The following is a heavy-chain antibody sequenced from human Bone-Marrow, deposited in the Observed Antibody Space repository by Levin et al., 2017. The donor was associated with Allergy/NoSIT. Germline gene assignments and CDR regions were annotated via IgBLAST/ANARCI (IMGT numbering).Heavy chain of an antibody. CDR2: MNPNSGNT. Sequence: GASVKVSCKASGYTFTSYDINWVRQATGQGLEWMGWMNPNSGNTGYAQKFQGRVTMTRNTSISTAYMELSSLRSEDTAVYYCAGGVVPAAKGWFDPWGQGTLVTVSS. CDR1: GYTFTSYD. V-gene: IGHV1-8*01. J-gene: IGHJ5*02. CDR3: AGGVVPAAKGWFDP. D-gene: IGHD2-2*01.